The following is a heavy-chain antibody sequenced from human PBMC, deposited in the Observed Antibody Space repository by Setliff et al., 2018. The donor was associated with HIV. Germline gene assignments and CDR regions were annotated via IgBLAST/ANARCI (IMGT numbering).Heavy chain of an antibody. D-gene: IGHD1-26*01. J-gene: IGHJ6*02. CDR2: IYISRTT. V-gene: IGHV4-4*09. Sequence: SETLSLTCTVSGGSINNHYWYWIRQPPGKGLEWIGYIYISRTTNYNPSLKNRVTMSLDTSKTQVSLGLTSVTAADTAVYCCARRSIVGVTRGFYYYGLDVWGQGTTVTVSS. CDR1: GGSINNHY. CDR3: ARRSIVGVTRGFYYYGLDV.